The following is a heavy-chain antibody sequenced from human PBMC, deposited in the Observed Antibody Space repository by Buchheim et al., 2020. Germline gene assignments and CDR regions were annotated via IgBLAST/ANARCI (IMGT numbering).Heavy chain of an antibody. CDR1: GGSFSGYY. CDR3: ARGGDSVVVVAALYGMDV. CDR2: INHSGST. Sequence: QVQLQQWGAGLLKPSETLSLTCAVYGGSFSGYYWSWIRQPPGKGLEWIGEINHSGSTNYTPSLKSRVTLHVDTSKNQFSLKLSSVTAADTAVYYCARGGDSVVVVAALYGMDVWGQGTT. J-gene: IGHJ6*02. D-gene: IGHD2-15*01. V-gene: IGHV4-34*01.